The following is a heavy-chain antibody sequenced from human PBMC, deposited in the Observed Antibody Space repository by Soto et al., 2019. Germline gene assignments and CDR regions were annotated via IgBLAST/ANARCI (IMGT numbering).Heavy chain of an antibody. CDR2: IHYSGST. J-gene: IGHJ4*02. V-gene: IGHV4-30-4*01. Sequence: PSETLSLTCAVSGASISSGGAYYWSWIRQSPGKGLEWIGYIHYSGSTYYNSSLKSRVTMSVDTAKNRFSLKVSSVTAADTAVYYCARSPKGLGNFDYCGQGSLVTVS. CDR1: GASISSGGAYY. D-gene: IGHD3-10*01. CDR3: ARSPKGLGNFDY.